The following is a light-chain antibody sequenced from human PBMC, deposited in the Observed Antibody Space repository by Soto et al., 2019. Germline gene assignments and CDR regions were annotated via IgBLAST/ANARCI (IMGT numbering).Light chain of an antibody. CDR2: GDT. V-gene: IGLV1-40*01. Sequence: QSALTQPPSVSGAPGQRVTISCTGSSSNFGANFGVQWYQQFPGTAPKLLIYGDTIRPSGVPDRFSGSKSGTSASLAITGLQAEDEADYYCQSYDTRLRWVFGGGTKLTVL. CDR1: SSNFGANFG. J-gene: IGLJ2*01. CDR3: QSYDTRLRWV.